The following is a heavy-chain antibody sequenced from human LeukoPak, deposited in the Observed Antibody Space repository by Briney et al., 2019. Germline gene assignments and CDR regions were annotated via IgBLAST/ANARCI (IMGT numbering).Heavy chain of an antibody. J-gene: IGHJ4*02. D-gene: IGHD6-6*01. V-gene: IGHV1-46*01. Sequence: ASVKVSCKAFGYTFTGYWMHWVRQAPGQGPEWMGVISPSGGSTIYAQKFKGRVTLTRDMSTSTDYLELSSLRSEDTAVYYCARDSKYSSSSNYLDYWGQGTLVTVSS. CDR2: ISPSGGST. CDR3: ARDSKYSSSSNYLDY. CDR1: GYTFTGYW.